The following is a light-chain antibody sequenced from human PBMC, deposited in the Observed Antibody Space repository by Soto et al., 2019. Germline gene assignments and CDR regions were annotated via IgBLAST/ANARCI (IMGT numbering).Light chain of an antibody. V-gene: IGLV2-14*01. Sequence: QSALTQPASVSGSPGQSITISCVGTSGDIGDYNYVSWYQQHPGKVPKVIIYDVSNRSSGVSYRFSGTKSGNTASLTVSGLQAEDDDDYYCCSYTRSGTLVFGTGTKLTVL. CDR2: DVS. J-gene: IGLJ1*01. CDR3: CSYTRSGTLV. CDR1: SGDIGDYNY.